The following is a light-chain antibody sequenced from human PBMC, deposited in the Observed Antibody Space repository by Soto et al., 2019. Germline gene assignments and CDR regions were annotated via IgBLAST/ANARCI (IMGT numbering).Light chain of an antibody. CDR3: SSYAGSNNVV. CDR1: SSDVGGYKY. J-gene: IGLJ2*01. Sequence: QSALTQPPSASGSPGQSVTISCTGTSSDVGGYKYVSWYQQHPGKVPKLMIYEVSKRPSGAPDRFSGSKSGNTASLTVSGLQVEDEADYYCSSYAGSNNVVFGGGTKLTVL. V-gene: IGLV2-8*01. CDR2: EVS.